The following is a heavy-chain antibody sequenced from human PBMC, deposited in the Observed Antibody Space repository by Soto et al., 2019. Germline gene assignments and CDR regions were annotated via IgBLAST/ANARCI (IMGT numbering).Heavy chain of an antibody. J-gene: IGHJ6*02. Sequence: QVQLVESGGGVVQPGRSLRLSCAASGFTFSSYGMHWVRQAPGKGLEWVAVIWYDGSNKYYADSVKGRFTISRDNSKNTLYLQMNSLRAEDTAVYYCARDTAAAAGMDVWGQGTTVTVSS. D-gene: IGHD6-13*01. CDR3: ARDTAAAAGMDV. V-gene: IGHV3-33*01. CDR2: IWYDGSNK. CDR1: GFTFSSYG.